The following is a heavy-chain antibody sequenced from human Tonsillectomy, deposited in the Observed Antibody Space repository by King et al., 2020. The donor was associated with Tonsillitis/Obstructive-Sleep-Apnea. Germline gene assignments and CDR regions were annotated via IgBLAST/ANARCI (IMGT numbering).Heavy chain of an antibody. CDR1: GFTVSSNY. D-gene: IGHD3-16*01. V-gene: IGHV3-53*01. J-gene: IGHJ6*02. CDR2: IYSGGST. CDR3: ARWGKDYYYGMEV. Sequence: VQLVESGGGLIQPGGSLRLSCAASGFTVSSNYMSWVRQAPGKGLEWVSVIYSGGSTYNADSVKGRFTINRDNSKNTLYLQMNSLRVEDTAVYYCARWGKDYYYGMEVWGQGTTVTVSS.